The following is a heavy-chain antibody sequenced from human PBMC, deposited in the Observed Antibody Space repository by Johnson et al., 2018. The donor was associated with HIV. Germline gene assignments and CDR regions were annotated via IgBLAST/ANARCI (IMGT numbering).Heavy chain of an antibody. J-gene: IGHJ3*02. CDR3: ARGGLEMATITDAFDI. CDR2: ISYDGSNK. Sequence: QVQLLESGGGLVQPGESLRLSSAASGFTFSSYGMHWVRQAPGKGLDWVADISYDGSNKYYADSLLGGFTISRDNSKNTLYLQMGSLRAEDMAVYYCARGGLEMATITDAFDIWGQGTMVTVSS. D-gene: IGHD5-24*01. CDR1: GFTFSSYG. V-gene: IGHV3-30*03.